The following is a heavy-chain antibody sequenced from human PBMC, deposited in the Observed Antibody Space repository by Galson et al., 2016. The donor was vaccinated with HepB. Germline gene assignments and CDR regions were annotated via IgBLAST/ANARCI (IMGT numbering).Heavy chain of an antibody. V-gene: IGHV3-30*19. D-gene: IGHD1-26*01. CDR2: ISYDGSKK. J-gene: IGHJ2*01. CDR1: GFTFSSSG. CDR3: AREAGGSYYAYCDFDL. Sequence: SLRLSCAASGFTFSSSGMHWVRQAPGKGLEWVALISYDGSKKYYADSVKGRFAMSRDNSKNTLNLQMNSLRVEDTAVYYCAREAGGSYYAYCDFDLLGRGTLVTVPS.